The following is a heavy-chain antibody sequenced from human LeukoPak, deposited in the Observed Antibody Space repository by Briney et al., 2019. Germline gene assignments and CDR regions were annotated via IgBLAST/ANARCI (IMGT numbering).Heavy chain of an antibody. Sequence: RSQTLSLTCAISGDSVSNNSATWHCIRQSPSRGLECLGRTYYRSTWYNEYAVSVNSRITTSPDTSKNHFALQLNSVTPEDTAVYYCARVVVPGTFDYWGQGTLVTVSP. V-gene: IGHV6-1*01. CDR3: ARVVVPGTFDY. J-gene: IGHJ4*02. CDR2: TYYRSTWYN. D-gene: IGHD6-19*01. CDR1: GDSVSNNSAT.